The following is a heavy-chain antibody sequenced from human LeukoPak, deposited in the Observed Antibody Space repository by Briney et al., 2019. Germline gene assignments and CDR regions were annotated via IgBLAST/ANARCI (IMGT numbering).Heavy chain of an antibody. Sequence: ASETLSLTCNVSGGSIHSFYWNWLRQPAGKGLEWIGRVYTSGRTIYNPSLKSRVTMSVDASKNLLTLKVTSVSAADTAVYYCARGRNIFWNGYYGYFDSWGQGTLVIVSS. CDR1: GGSIHSFY. V-gene: IGHV4-4*07. J-gene: IGHJ4*02. D-gene: IGHD3-3*01. CDR2: VYTSGRT. CDR3: ARGRNIFWNGYYGYFDS.